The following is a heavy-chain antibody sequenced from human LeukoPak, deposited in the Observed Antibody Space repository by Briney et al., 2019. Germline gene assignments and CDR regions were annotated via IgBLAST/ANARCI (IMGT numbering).Heavy chain of an antibody. CDR3: AGGEYSSSLTFDY. J-gene: IGHJ4*02. CDR1: GGSISSGGYY. CDR2: IYHSGST. D-gene: IGHD6-6*01. Sequence: SETLSLTCTVSGGSISSGGYYWSWIRQPPGKGLEWIGYIYHSGSTYYNPSLKSRVTISVDRSKNQFSLKLSSVTAADTAVYYCAGGEYSSSLTFDYWGQGTLVTVSS. V-gene: IGHV4-30-2*01.